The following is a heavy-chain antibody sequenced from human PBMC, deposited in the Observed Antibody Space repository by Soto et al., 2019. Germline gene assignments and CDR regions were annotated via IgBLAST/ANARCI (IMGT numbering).Heavy chain of an antibody. CDR1: GYTFTSYG. Sequence: GASVKVSCKASGYTFTSYGISWVRQAPGQGLEWMEWISAYNGNTNYAQKLQGRVTMTTDTSTSTAYMELRSLRSDDTAVYYCARHSCSSTSFCYYYYMDVWGKGTTVTVS. CDR2: ISAYNGNT. CDR3: ARHSCSSTSFCYYYYMDV. V-gene: IGHV1-18*01. D-gene: IGHD2-2*01. J-gene: IGHJ6*03.